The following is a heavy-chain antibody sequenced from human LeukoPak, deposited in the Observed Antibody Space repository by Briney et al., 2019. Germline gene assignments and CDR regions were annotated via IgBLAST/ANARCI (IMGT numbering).Heavy chain of an antibody. J-gene: IGHJ3*02. Sequence: NTSETLSLTCFVSGGSISNTASYWSWIRQHPGKGLEWIGYIYSSGRAYFNPSLRGRLSMSVDTSNNQFSLKLSSVTAADTAVYYCARDLGSPTAFDIWGQGTMVTVSS. CDR3: ARDLGSPTAFDI. V-gene: IGHV4-31*03. CDR1: GGSISNTASY. CDR2: IYSSGRA.